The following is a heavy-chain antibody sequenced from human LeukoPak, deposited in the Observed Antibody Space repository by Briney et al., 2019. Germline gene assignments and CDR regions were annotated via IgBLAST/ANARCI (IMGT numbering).Heavy chain of an antibody. J-gene: IGHJ4*02. CDR1: GFTFSSHW. CDR3: ASSEGSSWMLDY. V-gene: IGHV3-7*01. CDR2: IKQDGSEK. D-gene: IGHD6-13*01. Sequence: GGSLRLSCAASGFTFSSHWMSWVRQAPGKGLEWVANIKQDGSEKYYVDSVKGRFTISRDNAKNSLYLQMNSLRAEDTAVYYCASSEGSSWMLDYWGQGTLVTVSS.